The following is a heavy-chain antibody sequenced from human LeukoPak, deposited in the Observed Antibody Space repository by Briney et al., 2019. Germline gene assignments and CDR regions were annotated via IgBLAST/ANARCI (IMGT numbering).Heavy chain of an antibody. J-gene: IGHJ4*02. CDR2: VSYSGST. D-gene: IGHD3-3*01. V-gene: IGHV4-59*01. CDR3: ATYNFWSGYYGDY. CDR1: GGSLSSYY. Sequence: SETLSLTCTVSGGSLSSYYWSWIRQPPGKGLEWIGYVSYSGSTNYNPSLKSRVTISEDTSKNHFSLKLSSVTAADTAVYYCATYNFWSGYYGDYWGQGTLVTVSS.